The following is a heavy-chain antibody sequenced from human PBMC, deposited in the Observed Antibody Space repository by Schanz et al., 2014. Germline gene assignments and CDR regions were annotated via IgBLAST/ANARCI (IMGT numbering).Heavy chain of an antibody. CDR3: AKDGRLPYYGTGSDFDY. CDR2: MIGSGSSV. J-gene: IGHJ4*02. Sequence: VQLLESGGGLVQPGGSLRLSCAASGFTFRVFAMNWVRQAPGKGLEWVSRMIGSGSSVFYADSVKGRFTISRDNLKNTVYLQMNSLRAGDTAVYYCAKDGRLPYYGTGSDFDYWGQGTLVAVSS. D-gene: IGHD3-22*01. CDR1: GFTFRVFA. V-gene: IGHV3-23*01.